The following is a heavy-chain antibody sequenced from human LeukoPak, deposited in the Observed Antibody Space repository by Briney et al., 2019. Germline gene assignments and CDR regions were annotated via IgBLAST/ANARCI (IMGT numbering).Heavy chain of an antibody. CDR1: GGSISSSSYY. Sequence: PSETLSLTCTVSGGSISSSSYYWGWIRQPPGKGLEWIGSIYYSGSTYYNPSLKSRVTISVDTSKNPFSLKLSSVTAADTAVYYCARHDSSGYYYYYYGMDVWGQGTTVSVSS. CDR2: IYYSGST. D-gene: IGHD3-22*01. V-gene: IGHV4-39*01. J-gene: IGHJ6*02. CDR3: ARHDSSGYYYYYYGMDV.